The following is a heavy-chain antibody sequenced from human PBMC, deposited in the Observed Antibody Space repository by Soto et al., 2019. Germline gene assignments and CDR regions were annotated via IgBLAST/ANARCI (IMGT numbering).Heavy chain of an antibody. V-gene: IGHV3-23*01. CDR3: ARVSVENYYDSSGPQNY. Sequence: GGSLRLSCAASGFTFSSYSMNWVRQAPGEGLEWVSAVSSIGGITYYTDSVKGRFTISRDNSKNTLYLQMNSLRAEDTAVYYCARVSVENYYDSSGPQNYWGQGTLVTVSS. J-gene: IGHJ4*02. D-gene: IGHD3-22*01. CDR1: GFTFSSYS. CDR2: VSSIGGIT.